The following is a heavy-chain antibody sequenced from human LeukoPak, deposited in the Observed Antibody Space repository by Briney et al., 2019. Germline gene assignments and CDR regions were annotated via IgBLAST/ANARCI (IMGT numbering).Heavy chain of an antibody. CDR3: ARDLRPAAMQYWFDP. CDR1: GGSISSYY. J-gene: IGHJ5*02. V-gene: IGHV4-4*07. Sequence: SETLSLTCTVSGGSISSYYWSWIRQPAGKGLEWIGRIYTSGSTNYNPSLKSRVTMSVDTSKNQFSLKLSSVTAADTAVYHCARDLRPAAMQYWFDPWGQGTLVTVSS. D-gene: IGHD2-2*01. CDR2: IYTSGST.